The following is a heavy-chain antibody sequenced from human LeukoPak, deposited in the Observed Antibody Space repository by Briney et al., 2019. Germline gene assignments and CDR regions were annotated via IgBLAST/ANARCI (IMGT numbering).Heavy chain of an antibody. J-gene: IGHJ3*02. CDR1: GGSMRSDY. CDR3: AGTREGDIAASYAFHI. CDR2: SHYTGSA. V-gene: IGHV4-59*08. Sequence: PSETLSLTCTVSGGSMRSDYWSWIRQPPGKGLEWIGYSHYTGSANYDPSLESRVTISVDTSKNQLSLRLSPVTAADTAVYYCAGTREGDIAASYAFHIWGQGTMVTVSS. D-gene: IGHD6-13*01.